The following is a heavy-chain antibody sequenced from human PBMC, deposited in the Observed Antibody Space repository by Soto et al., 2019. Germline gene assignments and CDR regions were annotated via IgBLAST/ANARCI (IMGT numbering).Heavy chain of an antibody. CDR1: GFTFSSYA. V-gene: IGHV3-23*01. J-gene: IGHJ4*02. D-gene: IGHD5-18*01. Sequence: GGSLRLSCAASGFTFSSYAMSWVRQAPGKGLEWVSAISGSGGSTYYADSVKGRFTISRDNSKNTLYLQMNSLRAEDTAVYYCAKDRGLKLWSSSDVPHWGQGTLVTVSS. CDR3: AKDRGLKLWSSSDVPH. CDR2: ISGSGGST.